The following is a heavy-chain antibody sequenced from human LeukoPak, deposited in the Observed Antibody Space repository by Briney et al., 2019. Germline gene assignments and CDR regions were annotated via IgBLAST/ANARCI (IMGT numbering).Heavy chain of an antibody. CDR2: ISGSGGST. D-gene: IGHD2-15*01. Sequence: PGGSLRLSCAASGFTFSSYAMSWVRQAPGKGLEWVSAISGSGGSTYYADSVKGRFTISRDNSKNTLYLQMNSLRAEDTAVYYCAKDPFVVVVAATFQHWGQGTLVTVSS. CDR3: AKDPFVVVVAATFQH. J-gene: IGHJ1*01. CDR1: GFTFSSYA. V-gene: IGHV3-23*01.